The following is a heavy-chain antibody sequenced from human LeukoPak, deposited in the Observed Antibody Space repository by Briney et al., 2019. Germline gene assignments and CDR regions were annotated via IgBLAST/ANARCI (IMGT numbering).Heavy chain of an antibody. D-gene: IGHD5-18*01. CDR1: GGSFSGYY. CDR3: ARDQDSYGGTLDY. J-gene: IGHJ4*02. V-gene: IGHV4-34*01. CDR2: INHSGST. Sequence: TSSETLSLTCAVYGGSFSGYYWSWIRQPPGKGLEWIGEINHSGSTNYNPSLKSRVTISVDTSKNQFSLKLSSVTAADTAVYYCARDQDSYGGTLDYWGQGTLVTVSS.